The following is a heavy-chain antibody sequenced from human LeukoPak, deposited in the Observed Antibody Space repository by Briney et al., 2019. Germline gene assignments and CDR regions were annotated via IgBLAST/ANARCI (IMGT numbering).Heavy chain of an antibody. J-gene: IGHJ4*02. CDR1: GFTFSSYA. V-gene: IGHV3-23*01. D-gene: IGHD6-13*01. CDR3: ARDLRYTSSS. CDR2: VSGSGIT. Sequence: GGSLRLSCAASGFTFSSYAMTWVRQAPGKGLESVSGVSGSGITYYADSVKGRFTMSRDNSKNTLYLQMNSLRAEDTAIYYCARDLRYTSSSGGQGTLDIVSS.